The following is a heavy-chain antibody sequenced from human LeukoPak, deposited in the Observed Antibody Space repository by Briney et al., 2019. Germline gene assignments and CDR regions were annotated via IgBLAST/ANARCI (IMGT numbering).Heavy chain of an antibody. CDR2: INPNSGGT. CDR1: GGTFSSYT. D-gene: IGHD6-13*01. Sequence: ASVKVSCKASGGTFSSYTISWVRQAPGQGLEWMGRINPNSGGTNYAQKFQGRVTMTMDTSISTAYMELSRLRSDDTAVYYCARDRFRAAGTQAEYFLHWGQGTLVTVSS. V-gene: IGHV1-2*06. CDR3: ARDRFRAAGTQAEYFLH. J-gene: IGHJ1*01.